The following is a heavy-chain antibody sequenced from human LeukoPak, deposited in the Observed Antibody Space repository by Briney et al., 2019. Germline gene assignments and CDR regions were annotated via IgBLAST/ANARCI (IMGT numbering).Heavy chain of an antibody. CDR3: AKDPVMVYPTH. J-gene: IGHJ4*02. V-gene: IGHV4-30-2*01. D-gene: IGHD2-8*01. CDR1: GGSISSGGYY. Sequence: SETLSLTCTVSGGSISSGGYYWSGIRQPPGKGLEWIGYIYHSGSTYYNPSLKSRVTISVDRSKNQFSLKLSSVTAADTAVYYCAKDPVMVYPTHWGQGTLVTVSS. CDR2: IYHSGST.